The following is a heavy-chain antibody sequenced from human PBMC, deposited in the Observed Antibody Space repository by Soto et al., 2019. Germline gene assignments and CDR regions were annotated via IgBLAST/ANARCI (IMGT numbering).Heavy chain of an antibody. CDR3: ARSGDYGDFNWFDP. CDR1: GGSISSGGYY. D-gene: IGHD4-17*01. J-gene: IGHJ5*02. Sequence: QVQLQESGPGLVKPSQTLSLTCTVSGGSISSGGYYWSWIRQHPGKGLEWIGYIYYSGSTYYNPSLKSRVAISVDTSKNQFSLKLSSVTAADTAVYYCARSGDYGDFNWFDPWGQGTLVTVSS. CDR2: IYYSGST. V-gene: IGHV4-31*03.